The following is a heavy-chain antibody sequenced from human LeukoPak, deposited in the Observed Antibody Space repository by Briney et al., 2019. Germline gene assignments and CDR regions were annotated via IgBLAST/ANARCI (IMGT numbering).Heavy chain of an antibody. D-gene: IGHD3-22*01. CDR2: ISGYNVNI. Sequence: ASVKVSCKASGYTFTNYGISWVRQAPGQGLEWMGWISGYNVNINYAQKLQGRVTMTTDTSTSTAYMELRSLRSDDTAVYYCARANYYDSSGSLEDWGQGTLVTVSS. V-gene: IGHV1-18*01. CDR1: GYTFTNYG. J-gene: IGHJ4*02. CDR3: ARANYYDSSGSLED.